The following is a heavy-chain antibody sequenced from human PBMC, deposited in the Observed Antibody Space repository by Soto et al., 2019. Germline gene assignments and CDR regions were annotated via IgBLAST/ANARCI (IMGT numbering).Heavy chain of an antibody. J-gene: IGHJ6*02. CDR3: ARFSNNWFQTEGMDV. Sequence: PSETLSLTCTVSVDSITTYYWNWIRQPAGKGLEWIGRIDASGNTNYNPSLNSRVTLSVDTSKKQFSLKLTSVTAADTAGYYCARFSNNWFQTEGMDVWGQGTTGTVS. CDR1: VDSITTYY. V-gene: IGHV4-4*07. D-gene: IGHD1-1*01. CDR2: IDASGNT.